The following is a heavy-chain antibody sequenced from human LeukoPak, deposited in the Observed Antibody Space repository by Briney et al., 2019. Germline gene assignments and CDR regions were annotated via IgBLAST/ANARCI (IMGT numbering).Heavy chain of an antibody. CDR2: ISSSSSTI. D-gene: IGHD2-15*01. CDR1: GFTFSSYG. Sequence: GGSLRLSCAASGFTFSSYGMTWVRQAPGKGLEWVSYISSSSSTIYYADSVKGRFTISRDNAKNSLYLQLNSLRAEDTAVYYCARDSSWLLGDYYYYYMDVWGKGTTVTVSS. CDR3: ARDSSWLLGDYYYYYMDV. V-gene: IGHV3-48*01. J-gene: IGHJ6*03.